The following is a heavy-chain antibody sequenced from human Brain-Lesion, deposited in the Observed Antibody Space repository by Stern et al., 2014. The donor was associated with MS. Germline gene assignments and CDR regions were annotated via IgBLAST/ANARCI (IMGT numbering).Heavy chain of an antibody. J-gene: IGHJ1*01. D-gene: IGHD6-13*01. CDR2: IKEDGSEK. V-gene: IGHV3-7*01. CDR3: ARIGYSSSWYSPVGFFQH. CDR1: GFTFNSYW. Sequence: VQLVESGGGLVQPGGSLRLSCTASGFTFNSYWMSWVRQAPGTGLERVANIKEDGSEKYYVESVKGRFTVSRDNAKNSMYLQMNSLRVDDTATYYCARIGYSSSWYSPVGFFQHWGQGTLVTVSS.